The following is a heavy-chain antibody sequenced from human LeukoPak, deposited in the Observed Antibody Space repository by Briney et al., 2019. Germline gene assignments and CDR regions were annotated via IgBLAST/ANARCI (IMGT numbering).Heavy chain of an antibody. CDR2: ISGSGGNT. V-gene: IGHV3-23*01. CDR1: GFTFSSYA. CDR3: AKDPRTWFGELLSPSYFDY. J-gene: IGHJ4*02. Sequence: GGSLRLSCAASGFTFSSYAMSWVRQAPGKGLEWVSAISGSGGNTYFAGSVKGRFTNSRDNSKNTLYLQMNSLRAEDTAIYYCAKDPRTWFGELLSPSYFDYWGLGTLVTVSS. D-gene: IGHD3-10*01.